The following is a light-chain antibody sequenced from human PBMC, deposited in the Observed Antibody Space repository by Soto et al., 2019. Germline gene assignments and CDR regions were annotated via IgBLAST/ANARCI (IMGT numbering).Light chain of an antibody. J-gene: IGLJ1*01. CDR2: EVS. V-gene: IGLV2-8*01. Sequence: QSVLTQPPSASGSPGQSVTISCTGTSSGVGGYNYVSWYQQHPGKAPKLMIYEVSKRPSGVPDRFSGSKSGNTASLTVSGLHADDEADYYCSSYAGSNRVFGTGTKVTVL. CDR1: SSGVGGYNY. CDR3: SSYAGSNRV.